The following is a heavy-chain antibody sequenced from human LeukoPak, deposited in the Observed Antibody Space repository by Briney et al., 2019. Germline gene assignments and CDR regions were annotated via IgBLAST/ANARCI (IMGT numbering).Heavy chain of an antibody. D-gene: IGHD5-24*01. CDR3: AKDDAGYNSPLYYFDY. CDR2: ISGSGGST. J-gene: IGHJ4*02. V-gene: IGHV3-23*01. Sequence: GGSLRLSCAASGFTFSSYAMSWVRQAPGKGLEWVSAISGSGGSTYYADSVKGRFTISRDNSKNTLYLQMNSLRAEDTAVYYCAKDDAGYNSPLYYFDYWGQGTLVTVSS. CDR1: GFTFSSYA.